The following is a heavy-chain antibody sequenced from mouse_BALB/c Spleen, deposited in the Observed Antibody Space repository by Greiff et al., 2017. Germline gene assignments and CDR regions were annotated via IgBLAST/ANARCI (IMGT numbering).Heavy chain of an antibody. J-gene: IGHJ3*01. CDR3: ARYYRYDDGPWFAY. D-gene: IGHD2-14*01. V-gene: IGHV1-9*01. CDR1: GYTFSSYW. Sequence: VQLQESGAELMKPGASVKISCKATGYTFSSYWIEWVKQRPGHGLEWIGEILPGSGSTNYNEKFKGKATFTADRSSNTAYMQLSSLTSEDSAVYYCARYYRYDDGPWFAYWGQGTLVTVSA. CDR2: ILPGSGST.